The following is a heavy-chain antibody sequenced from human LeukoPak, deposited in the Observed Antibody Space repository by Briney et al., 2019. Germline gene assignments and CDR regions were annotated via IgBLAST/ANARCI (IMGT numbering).Heavy chain of an antibody. CDR3: ARQLYYDSSGYYWYFDL. Sequence: SETLSLTCTVSGGSISSSSYYWGWIRQPPGKGLEWIGTIYFGGSTYYNPSLKSRVTISVDASKNQFSLKLRSVTAADTAVYYCARQLYYDSSGYYWYFDLWGRGTLVTVSS. CDR2: IYFGGST. J-gene: IGHJ2*01. V-gene: IGHV4-39*01. D-gene: IGHD3-22*01. CDR1: GGSISSSSYY.